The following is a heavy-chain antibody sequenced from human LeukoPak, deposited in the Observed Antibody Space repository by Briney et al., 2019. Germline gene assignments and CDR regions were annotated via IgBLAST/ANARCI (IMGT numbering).Heavy chain of an antibody. CDR2: INQDGSEI. V-gene: IGHV3-7*01. J-gene: IGHJ4*02. CDR1: GFTVSSNY. D-gene: IGHD3-16*01. CDR3: ASSWGSAIDF. Sequence: GGSLRLSCAASGFTVSSNYMSWVRQPPGKGLEWVANINQDGSEIYYVDSVKGRFTVSTDNAKNSLYLQMTSLRAEDTAVYYCASSWGSAIDFWGQGTLVTVSS.